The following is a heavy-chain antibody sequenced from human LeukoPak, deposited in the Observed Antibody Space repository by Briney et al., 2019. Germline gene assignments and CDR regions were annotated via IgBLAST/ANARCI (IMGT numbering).Heavy chain of an antibody. D-gene: IGHD3-10*01. CDR3: VGQADSSTYYRGLDV. CDR1: GFTLSSSW. J-gene: IGHJ6*02. V-gene: IGHV3-74*01. Sequence: GGSLRLSCAASGFTLSSSWIHWVPQAPGEGLVWVSRINSDGSSTNYADSVKGRFTISRDNAKNTLYLQMNSLRGEDTAVYYCVGQADSSTYYRGLDVWGQGTTVSVSS. CDR2: INSDGSST.